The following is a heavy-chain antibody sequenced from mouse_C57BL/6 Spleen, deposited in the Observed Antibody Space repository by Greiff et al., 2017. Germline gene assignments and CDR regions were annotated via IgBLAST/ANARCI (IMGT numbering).Heavy chain of an antibody. Sequence: QVQLQQSGAELVRPGTSVKVSCKASGYAFTNYLIEWVKQRPGQGLERIGVINPGSGGTNYNEKFKGKATLTADKSSSTAYMQLSSLTSEDSAVYFCARWYGSLDYWGQGTTLTVSS. CDR3: ARWYGSLDY. CDR2: INPGSGGT. V-gene: IGHV1-54*01. D-gene: IGHD1-1*01. CDR1: GYAFTNYL. J-gene: IGHJ2*01.